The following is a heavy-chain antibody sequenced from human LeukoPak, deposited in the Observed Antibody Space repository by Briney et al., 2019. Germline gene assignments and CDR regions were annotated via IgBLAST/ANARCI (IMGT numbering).Heavy chain of an antibody. Sequence: KSSETLSLTCSVYGGSFSGYYWSWIRQPPGKGLEWIGEINHSGSTNYNPSLKSRVTISADTSKNQFSLKLSSVTAADTAVYYCAVSPYYYDSSGRLFDYWGQGTLVTVSS. CDR1: GGSFSGYY. V-gene: IGHV4-34*01. J-gene: IGHJ4*02. CDR2: INHSGST. CDR3: AVSPYYYDSSGRLFDY. D-gene: IGHD3-22*01.